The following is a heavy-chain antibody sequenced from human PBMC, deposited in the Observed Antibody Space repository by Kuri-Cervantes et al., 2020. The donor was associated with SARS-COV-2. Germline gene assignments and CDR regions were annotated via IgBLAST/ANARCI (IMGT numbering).Heavy chain of an antibody. Sequence: GGSLRLSCAASGFTFSSYAMHWVRQAPGKGLEWVAVISYDGSNKYYADSVKGRFTISRDNSKNTLYLQMNSLRAEDTAVYYCARGGGYDFWSGFDYWSQGTLVTVSS. CDR1: GFTFSSYA. V-gene: IGHV3-30-3*01. CDR3: ARGGGYDFWSGFDY. J-gene: IGHJ4*02. D-gene: IGHD3-3*01. CDR2: ISYDGSNK.